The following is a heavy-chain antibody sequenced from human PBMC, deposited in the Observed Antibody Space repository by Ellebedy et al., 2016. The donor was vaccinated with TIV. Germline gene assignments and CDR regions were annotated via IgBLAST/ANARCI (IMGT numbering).Heavy chain of an antibody. CDR3: ARETDFWSDSSYFDS. CDR2: IYYTGTT. V-gene: IGHV4-30-4*01. Sequence: SETLSLTXTVSGDPINSGDYYWSWIRQPPGKGLEWIGYIYYTGTTYYNPSLKGRITISVDTSKNHFSLRLRSVTAADTALYFCARETDFWSDSSYFDSWGQGILVAVSS. D-gene: IGHD3-3*01. J-gene: IGHJ4*02. CDR1: GDPINSGDYY.